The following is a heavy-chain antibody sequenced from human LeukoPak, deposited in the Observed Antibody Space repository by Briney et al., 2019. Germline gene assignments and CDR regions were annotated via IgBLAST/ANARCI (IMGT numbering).Heavy chain of an antibody. CDR1: GFTFSNAW. V-gene: IGHV3-11*06. J-gene: IGHJ4*02. D-gene: IGHD1-26*01. CDR3: ARAPTGSGSYFDY. CDR2: ITSDSSYT. Sequence: GGSLRLSCAASGFTFSNAWMSWVRQAPGKGLEWVSYITSDSSYTNYADSVKGRFTISRDNAKNSLYLQMNSLRAEDTAVYYCARAPTGSGSYFDYWGQGTLVTVSS.